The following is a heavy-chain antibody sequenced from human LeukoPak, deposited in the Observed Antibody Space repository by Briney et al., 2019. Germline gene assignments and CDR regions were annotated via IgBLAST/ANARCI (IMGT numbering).Heavy chain of an antibody. D-gene: IGHD3-9*01. J-gene: IGHJ3*01. CDR3: ARNPLQFFDWLLSGVDALDF. CDR1: GYTFTGYY. Sequence: GASVKVSCKASGYTFTGYYMHWVRQAPGQGLEWMGWMNPNSGNTGYAQKFQGGVTMTRDTSETTAYMELTSLRSEDTAVYYCARNPLQFFDWLLSGVDALDFWGQGTLVIVSS. CDR2: MNPNSGNT. V-gene: IGHV1-8*02.